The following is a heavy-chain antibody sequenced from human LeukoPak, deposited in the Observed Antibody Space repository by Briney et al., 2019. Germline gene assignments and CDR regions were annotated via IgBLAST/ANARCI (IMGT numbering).Heavy chain of an antibody. V-gene: IGHV3-11*01. CDR1: GFTFSDYY. J-gene: IGHJ4*02. CDR2: ISSSGSTI. Sequence: GGSLRLSCAASGFTFSDYYMTWIRQAPGKGLEWVSYISSSGSTIYYADSVKGRFTMSRDNAKNSLYLQMNSLRAEDTAVYYCARVGNKKKAAAGLDYWGQGTLVTVSS. CDR3: ARVGNKKKAAAGLDY. D-gene: IGHD6-13*01.